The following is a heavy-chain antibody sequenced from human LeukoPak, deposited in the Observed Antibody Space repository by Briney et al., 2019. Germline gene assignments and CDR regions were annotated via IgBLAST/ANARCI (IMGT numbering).Heavy chain of an antibody. Sequence: ASVKVSCKVSGYTLTELSMHWVRQAPGKGLEWMGGFDPEDGETIYAQKFQGRVTMTEDTSTDTAYMELSSLRSEDTAVYYCASCRRSGSCYWFDPWGQETLVTVSS. CDR3: ASCRRSGSCYWFDP. V-gene: IGHV1-24*01. CDR1: GYTLTELS. J-gene: IGHJ5*02. CDR2: FDPEDGET. D-gene: IGHD2-15*01.